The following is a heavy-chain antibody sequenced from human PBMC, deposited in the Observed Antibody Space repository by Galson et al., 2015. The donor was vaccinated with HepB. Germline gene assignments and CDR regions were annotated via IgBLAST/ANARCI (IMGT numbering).Heavy chain of an antibody. CDR3: ARHQYYDFWSGDNWFDP. J-gene: IGHJ5*02. CDR1: GGSISSSSYY. CDR2: IYYSGST. D-gene: IGHD3-3*01. Sequence: ETLSLTCTVSGGSISSSSYYWGWIRQPPGKGLEWIGSIYYSGSTYYNPSLKSRVTISVDTSKNQFSLKLSSVTAADTAVYYCARHQYYDFWSGDNWFDPWGQGTLVTVSS. V-gene: IGHV4-39*07.